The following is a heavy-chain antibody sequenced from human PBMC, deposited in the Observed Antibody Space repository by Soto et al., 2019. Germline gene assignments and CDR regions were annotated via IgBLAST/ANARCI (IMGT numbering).Heavy chain of an antibody. CDR1: GGSISSSSYY. CDR3: ARHQGEYYYYYDGMDV. D-gene: IGHD3-10*01. Sequence: PSETLSLTCTVSGGSISSSSYYWGWIRQPPGKGLEWIGSIYYSGSTYYNPSLKSRVTISVDTSKNQFSLKLSSVTAADTAVYYCARHQGEYYYYYDGMDVWGQGTTVT. CDR2: IYYSGST. J-gene: IGHJ6*01. V-gene: IGHV4-39*01.